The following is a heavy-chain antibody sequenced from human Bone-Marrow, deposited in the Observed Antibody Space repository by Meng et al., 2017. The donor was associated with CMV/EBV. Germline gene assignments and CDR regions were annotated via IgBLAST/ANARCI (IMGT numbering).Heavy chain of an antibody. J-gene: IGHJ5*02. D-gene: IGHD6-6*01. V-gene: IGHV4-39*01. Sequence: SETLSLTCTVSGGSISSSSYYWGWIRQPPGKGLEWIGSIYYSGSTYYNPSLKSRVTISVDTSKNQFSLKLSSVTAADTAVYHCARHIAARGDNWFDPWGQGTLVTVSS. CDR1: GGSISSSSYY. CDR3: ARHIAARGDNWFDP. CDR2: IYYSGST.